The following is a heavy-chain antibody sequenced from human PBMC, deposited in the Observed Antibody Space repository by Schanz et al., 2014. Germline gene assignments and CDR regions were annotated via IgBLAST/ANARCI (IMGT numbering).Heavy chain of an antibody. CDR1: GGTFSSYT. J-gene: IGHJ4*02. Sequence: QVQLVQSEAEVKKPGSSVKVSCKASGGTFSSYTISWVRQAPGQGLEWMGRIIPILGIANYAQKFQGRVTITADKSTFTAYMDVSSLRSEDTAVYYCATGKGDILTGRYWGQGTLVTVSS. V-gene: IGHV1-69*02. CDR2: IIPILGIA. CDR3: ATGKGDILTGRY. D-gene: IGHD3-9*01.